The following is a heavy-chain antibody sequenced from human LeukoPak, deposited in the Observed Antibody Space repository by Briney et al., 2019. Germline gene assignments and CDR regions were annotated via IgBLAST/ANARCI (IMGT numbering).Heavy chain of an antibody. CDR1: GGSISNYY. CDR3: ARNKEGSGPAYY. D-gene: IGHD3-10*01. V-gene: IGHV4-59*01. Sequence: SETLSLTCTVFGGSISNYYCSWIRQPPGKGLEWIAYISSSGSPNYNPSLKSRVTISVDTSKNQFSLKLSSVTAADTALYYCARNKEGSGPAYYWGQGTLVTVSS. J-gene: IGHJ4*02. CDR2: ISSSGSP.